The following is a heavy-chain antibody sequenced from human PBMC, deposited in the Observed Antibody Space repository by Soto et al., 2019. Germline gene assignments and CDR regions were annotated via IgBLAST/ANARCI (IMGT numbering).Heavy chain of an antibody. CDR2: VSHDGRNT. Sequence: PGGSLRLSCAASGFTFSDYAMHWVRQAPGKGLERVAVVSHDGRNTQYAETVKGRFTISRDSSKNKVFLEMTSLRAEDTAVYFCAKGGRQWLVTSDFNYWGQGALVTVSS. CDR1: GFTFSDYA. V-gene: IGHV3-30*18. J-gene: IGHJ4*02. CDR3: AKGGRQWLVTSDFNY. D-gene: IGHD6-19*01.